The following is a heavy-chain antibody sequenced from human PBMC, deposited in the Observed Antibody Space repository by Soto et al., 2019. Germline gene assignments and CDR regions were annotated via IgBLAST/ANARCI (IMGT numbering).Heavy chain of an antibody. CDR2: IKQDGSEK. D-gene: IGHD6-19*01. J-gene: IGHJ6*02. Sequence: EVQLVESGGGLVQPGGSLRLSCAASGFTFSSYWMSWVRQAPGKGLEWVANIKQDGSEKYYVDSVKGRFTISRDNAKNSLYLQMNSLRAEDTAVYYCARFDIPIAVAGPYYYYYGMDVWGQGTTVTVSS. CDR1: GFTFSSYW. V-gene: IGHV3-7*03. CDR3: ARFDIPIAVAGPYYYYYGMDV.